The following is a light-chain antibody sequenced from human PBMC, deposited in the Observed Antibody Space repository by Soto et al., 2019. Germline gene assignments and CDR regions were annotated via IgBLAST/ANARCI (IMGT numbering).Light chain of an antibody. CDR2: AGN. Sequence: QSVLTQPASVSGSPGQSITISCTGTSSDVVSFDVVSWYQQHPGKAPTLIIYAGNRRPSGVSTRFSGSQSDNTPSLTISGLQAEDEADYYCCSSAGTTYVFGSGTKVTVL. J-gene: IGLJ1*01. CDR1: SSDVVSFDV. V-gene: IGLV2-23*01. CDR3: CSSAGTTYV.